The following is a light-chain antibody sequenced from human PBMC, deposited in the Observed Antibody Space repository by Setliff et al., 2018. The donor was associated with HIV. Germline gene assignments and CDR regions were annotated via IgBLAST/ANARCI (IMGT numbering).Light chain of an antibody. Sequence: QSALAQPRSVSGSPGQSVTISCTGTSSEVGVHKYVSWYQQHPGKAPKLMIYEVTNRPSGVSNRFSGSKSGNTASLTISGLQAEDEADYYCSSYTSSYTYVFGTGTKV. CDR3: SSYTSSYTYV. V-gene: IGLV2-11*01. CDR2: EVT. J-gene: IGLJ1*01. CDR1: SSEVGVHKY.